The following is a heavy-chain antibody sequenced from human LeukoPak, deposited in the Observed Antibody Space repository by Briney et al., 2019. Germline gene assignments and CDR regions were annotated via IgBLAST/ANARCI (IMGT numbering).Heavy chain of an antibody. CDR2: IYYSGST. Sequence: SETLSLTCTVSGGSISSSSYYWGWIRQPPGKGLEWIGSIYYSGSTYYNPSLKSRVTISVDTSKNQFSLKLSSVTAADTAVYYCASCADYYDSSGYWDWGQGTLVTVSS. CDR1: GGSISSSSYY. V-gene: IGHV4-39*01. D-gene: IGHD3-22*01. CDR3: ASCADYYDSSGYWD. J-gene: IGHJ4*02.